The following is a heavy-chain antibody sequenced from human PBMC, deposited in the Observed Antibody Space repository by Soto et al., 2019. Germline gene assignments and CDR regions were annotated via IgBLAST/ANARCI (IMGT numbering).Heavy chain of an antibody. V-gene: IGHV4-31*03. Sequence: QVQLQESGPGLVKPSQTLSLTCTVSGGSISSGGYYWSWIRQHPGKGLEWIGYIYYSGSTYYIPTSKSRFTISVDTSKTPFSLTLSSVRAPGTAVYYCASAPDYWGQGTLVTVSS. CDR2: IYYSGST. CDR3: ASAPDY. CDR1: GGSISSGGYY. J-gene: IGHJ4*02.